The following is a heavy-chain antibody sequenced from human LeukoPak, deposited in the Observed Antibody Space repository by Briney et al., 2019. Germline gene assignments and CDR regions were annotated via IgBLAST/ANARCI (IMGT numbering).Heavy chain of an antibody. CDR3: ARVSCSGGSCYSVSGYYYYGMDV. Sequence: PGGSLRLSCTASGFTFSDYWMTWVRQAPGKGLEWVSSIGSSSSYIYYADSVKGRFTISRDNAKNSLYLQMNSLRAEDTAVYYCARVSCSGGSCYSVSGYYYYGMDVWGQGTTVTVSS. J-gene: IGHJ6*02. CDR2: IGSSSSYI. CDR1: GFTFSDYW. D-gene: IGHD2-15*01. V-gene: IGHV3-21*01.